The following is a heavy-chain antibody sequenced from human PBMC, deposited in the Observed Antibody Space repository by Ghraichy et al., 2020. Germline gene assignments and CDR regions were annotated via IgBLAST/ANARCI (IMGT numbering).Heavy chain of an antibody. CDR1: GGTFSSYA. Sequence: SVKVSCKASGGTFSSYAISWVRQAPGQGLEWMGGIIPIFGTANYAQKFQGRVTITADESTSTAYMELSSLRSEDTAVYYCARGQLIGLAGHYYYYMDVWGKGTTVTVSS. D-gene: IGHD5-18*01. CDR3: ARGQLIGLAGHYYYYMDV. CDR2: IIPIFGTA. V-gene: IGHV1-69*13. J-gene: IGHJ6*03.